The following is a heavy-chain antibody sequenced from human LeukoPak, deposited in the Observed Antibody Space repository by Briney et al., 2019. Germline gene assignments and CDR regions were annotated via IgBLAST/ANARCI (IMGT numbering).Heavy chain of an antibody. CDR2: IYPGDSDT. D-gene: IGHD6-6*01. Sequence: GESLKISRKGSGYSFTSYWIGWVRQMPGKGLEWMGIIYPGDSDTRYSPSFQGQVTISADKSISTAYLQWSSLKASDTAMYYCARQKTKLASYWYFDLWGRGTLVTVSS. CDR1: GYSFTSYW. J-gene: IGHJ2*01. V-gene: IGHV5-51*01. CDR3: ARQKTKLASYWYFDL.